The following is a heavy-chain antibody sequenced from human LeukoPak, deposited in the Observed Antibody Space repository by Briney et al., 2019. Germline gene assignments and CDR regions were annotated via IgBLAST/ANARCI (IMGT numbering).Heavy chain of an antibody. D-gene: IGHD2-2*01. V-gene: IGHV3-30-3*01. CDR3: ARGGGYYSSTSCPDAFDI. CDR2: ISYDGSNK. CDR1: GFTFSSYA. J-gene: IGHJ3*02. Sequence: PGRSLRLSCAASGFTFSSYAMHWVRQAPGKGLEWVAVISYDGSNKYYADSVKGRFTISRDNSKNTLYLQMNSLRAEDTAVYYCARGGGYYSSTSCPDAFDIWGQGTMVTVSS.